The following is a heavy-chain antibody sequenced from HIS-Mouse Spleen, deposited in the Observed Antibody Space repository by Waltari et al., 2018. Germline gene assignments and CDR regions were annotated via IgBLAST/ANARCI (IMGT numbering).Heavy chain of an antibody. J-gene: IGHJ4*02. V-gene: IGHV1-46*01. CDR3: ARDHGSKWLFFDY. Sequence: QVQLVQSGAEVKKPGASVKVSCKASGYPFPRYYMPWVRQAPGQGLEWMGIINPSGGSTSYAQKFQGRVTMTRDTSTSTVYMELSSLRSEDTAVYYCARDHGSKWLFFDYWGQGTLVTVSS. CDR1: GYPFPRYY. CDR2: INPSGGST. D-gene: IGHD3-22*01.